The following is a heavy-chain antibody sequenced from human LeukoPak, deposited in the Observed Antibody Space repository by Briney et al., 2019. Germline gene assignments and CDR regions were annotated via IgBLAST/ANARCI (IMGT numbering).Heavy chain of an antibody. CDR3: AKARVKDRATVSDFRKSYYYYGMDV. J-gene: IGHJ6*02. Sequence: PGRSLRLSCAASGFTFSSYGLHWVRQAPGKGLEWVAVISYDGSNKYYADSVKGRFTISRDNSKNTLYLQMNSLRAEDTAVYYCAKARVKDRATVSDFRKSYYYYGMDVWGQGTTVTVSS. D-gene: IGHD4-11*01. CDR1: GFTFSSYG. V-gene: IGHV3-30*18. CDR2: ISYDGSNK.